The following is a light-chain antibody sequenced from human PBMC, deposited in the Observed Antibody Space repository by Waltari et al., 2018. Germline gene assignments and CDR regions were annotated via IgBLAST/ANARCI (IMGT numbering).Light chain of an antibody. CDR3: QQLNTYPRT. Sequence: DIQMTQSPSTLSASVGDRVTITCRASHSISTWLAWYQQKPGKAPNLLIYSASTLQSGVPSRFSGSGSGTEFTLTISSLQPEDFATYYCQQLNTYPRTFGQGTKLEIK. J-gene: IGKJ2*02. CDR1: HSISTW. CDR2: SAS. V-gene: IGKV1-9*01.